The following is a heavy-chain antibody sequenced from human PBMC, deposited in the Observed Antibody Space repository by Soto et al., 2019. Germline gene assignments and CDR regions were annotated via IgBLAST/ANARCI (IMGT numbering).Heavy chain of an antibody. CDR1: GGTFSSYA. Sequence: SVKVSCKASGGTFSSYAISWVQQATGQGLEWMGGIIPIFGTANYAQKFQGRVTITADESTSTAYMELSSLRSEDTAVYYCARGQYYDILTGYYYYGMDVWGQGTTVTVSS. V-gene: IGHV1-69*13. J-gene: IGHJ6*02. CDR3: ARGQYYDILTGYYYYGMDV. CDR2: IIPIFGTA. D-gene: IGHD3-9*01.